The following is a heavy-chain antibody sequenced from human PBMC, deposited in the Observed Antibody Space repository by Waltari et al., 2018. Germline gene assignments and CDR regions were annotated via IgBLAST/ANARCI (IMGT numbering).Heavy chain of an antibody. CDR3: ARVLVRGGNDY. Sequence: QVQLQESGPGLVKPSETLSLTCTVSGYSIRGGHLWAWIRQPPGKGLEWIGTVDHSGNTYYNPSFKTRVTISVDTSKNHFSLKLNSVTAADTAVYYCARVLVRGGNDYWGQGTLVTVSS. D-gene: IGHD2-15*01. CDR1: GYSIRGGHL. J-gene: IGHJ4*02. CDR2: VDHSGNT. V-gene: IGHV4-38-2*02.